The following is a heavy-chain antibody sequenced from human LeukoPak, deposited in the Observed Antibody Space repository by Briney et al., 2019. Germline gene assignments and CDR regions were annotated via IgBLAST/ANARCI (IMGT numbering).Heavy chain of an antibody. CDR1: GFTFRSYA. D-gene: IGHD1-26*01. Sequence: GGSLRLSCAASGFTFRSYAMTWVRQAQGTGLEWVSSISGSGAGTYYADSVKGRFTISRDNSKNTVYLLMNTLRAEDTAVYYCAKGGAIVGATDFDYWGQGTLVTVSS. J-gene: IGHJ4*02. CDR3: AKGGAIVGATDFDY. CDR2: ISGSGAGT. V-gene: IGHV3-23*01.